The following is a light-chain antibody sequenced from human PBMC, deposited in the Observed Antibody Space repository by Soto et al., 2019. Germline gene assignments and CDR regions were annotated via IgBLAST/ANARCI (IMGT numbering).Light chain of an antibody. Sequence: DIVLTQSPDSLAVSLGERATINCKSSQNVLYSPNNKNYLGWYQQKAGQPPKLLIYWASTRESGVPDRFSGSGSGTDFTLTISSLQAEDVAVYFCQQYYSTPRTFDQGTKVEIK. CDR3: QQYYSTPRT. CDR2: WAS. V-gene: IGKV4-1*01. CDR1: QNVLYSPNNKNY. J-gene: IGKJ1*01.